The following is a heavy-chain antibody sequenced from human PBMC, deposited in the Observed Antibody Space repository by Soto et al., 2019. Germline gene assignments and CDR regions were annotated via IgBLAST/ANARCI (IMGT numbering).Heavy chain of an antibody. CDR2: IYYSGGT. J-gene: IGHJ6*02. D-gene: IGHD1-1*01. Sequence: QVQLQESGPGLVKPSETLSLTCTVSGGSISSYYWSWIRQPPGKGLEWIGYIYYSGGTNYNPSLTTRVPISVDTSKNQFSLKLSSVTAAATAVYYCARVGHLEYPHYGMDVWGQGTTVTVSS. CDR3: ARVGHLEYPHYGMDV. CDR1: GGSISSYY. V-gene: IGHV4-59*01.